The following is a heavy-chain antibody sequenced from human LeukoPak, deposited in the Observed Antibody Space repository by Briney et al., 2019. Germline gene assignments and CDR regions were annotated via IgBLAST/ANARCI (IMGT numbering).Heavy chain of an antibody. J-gene: IGHJ4*02. CDR3: ARDRYSGYGFDY. D-gene: IGHD5-12*01. CDR2: IYYSGST. Sequence: SETLFLTCTVSGGSISSYYWSWIRQPPGKGLEWIGYIYYSGSTNYNSSLKSRVTISVDTSKNQFSLKLSSVTAADTAVYYCARDRYSGYGFDYWGQGTLVTVSS. CDR1: GGSISSYY. V-gene: IGHV4-59*01.